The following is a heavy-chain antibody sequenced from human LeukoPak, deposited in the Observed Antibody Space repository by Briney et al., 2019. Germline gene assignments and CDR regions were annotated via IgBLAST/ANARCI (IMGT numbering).Heavy chain of an antibody. V-gene: IGHV3-53*01. J-gene: IGHJ4*02. CDR3: ARSNVGSMAPDY. D-gene: IGHD5-24*01. CDR1: GFTVSSNY. CDR2: IYSGSST. Sequence: PGGSLRLSSAASGFTVSSNYMSWGRQAPGKGLEWVSVIYSGSSTYYADSVKGRFTISTDNSKRTLYLQMNRLRAEDTAMYYCARSNVGSMAPDYWGQGTLVTVSS.